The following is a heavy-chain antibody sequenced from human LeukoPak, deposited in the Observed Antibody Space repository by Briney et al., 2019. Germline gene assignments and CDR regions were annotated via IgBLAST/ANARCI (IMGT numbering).Heavy chain of an antibody. V-gene: IGHV4-39*01. J-gene: IGHJ4*02. CDR1: GGSISSSSYY. D-gene: IGHD6-19*01. CDR2: IYYSGST. Sequence: SETLSLTCTVSGGSISSSSYYWGWIRQPPGKGLEWIGSIYYSGSTYYNPSLKSRVTISVDTSKNQFSLKLSSVTAADTAVYYCASTTPPVAGTLDYWGQGTLVTVSS. CDR3: ASTTPPVAGTLDY.